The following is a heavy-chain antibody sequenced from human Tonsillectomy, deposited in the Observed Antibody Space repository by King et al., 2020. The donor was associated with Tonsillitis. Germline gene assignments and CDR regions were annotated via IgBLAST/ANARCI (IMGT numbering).Heavy chain of an antibody. Sequence: EVQLVESGGGLVQPGGALKLSCAASGFTFSDFAIHWVRKASGKGLEWVGRIRTKANSYATGYGGSVQGRFSIAGDDSKHTTYLQMNSLKSEDTAVYHCLSPVQLVVTPVGHPYYWRPGTLVTVSS. J-gene: IGHJ4*02. V-gene: IGHV3-73*02. CDR3: LSPVQLVVTPVGHPYY. CDR1: GFTFSDFA. D-gene: IGHD3-3*01. CDR2: IRTKANSYAT.